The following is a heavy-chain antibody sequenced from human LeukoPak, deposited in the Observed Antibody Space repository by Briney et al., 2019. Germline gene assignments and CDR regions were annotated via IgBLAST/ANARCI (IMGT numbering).Heavy chain of an antibody. CDR3: ARGAYGDYVFYYYMDV. J-gene: IGHJ6*03. Sequence: GASVKVSCKASGYTFTSYGISWVRQAPGQGLEWMGWISAYNGNTNYAQKLQGRVTMTTDTSTSTAYMELRSLRPDDTAVYYCARGAYGDYVFYYYMDVWGKGTTVTVSS. D-gene: IGHD4-17*01. CDR2: ISAYNGNT. V-gene: IGHV1-18*01. CDR1: GYTFTSYG.